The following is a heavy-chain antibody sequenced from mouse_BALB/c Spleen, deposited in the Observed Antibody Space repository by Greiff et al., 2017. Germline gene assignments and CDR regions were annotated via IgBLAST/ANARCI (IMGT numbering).Heavy chain of an antibody. D-gene: IGHD2-3*01. CDR2: IWGGGST. Sequence: VNVVESGPGLVAPSQSLSITCTVSGFSLSRYSVHWVRQPPGKGLEWLGMIWGGGSTDYNSALKSRLSISKDNSKSQVFLKMNSLQTDDTAMYYCAREGESYDGYLGYWGQGTTLTVSS. CDR3: AREGESYDGYLGY. CDR1: GFSLSRYS. J-gene: IGHJ2*01. V-gene: IGHV2-6-4*01.